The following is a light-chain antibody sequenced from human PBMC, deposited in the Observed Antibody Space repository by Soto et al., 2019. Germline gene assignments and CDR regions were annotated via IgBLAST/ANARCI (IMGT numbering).Light chain of an antibody. CDR2: ATS. V-gene: IGKV1-12*01. CDR1: QGIGSW. Sequence: DIQMTQSPSSVSASVGDRVTITCRASQGIGSWLAWYQQKPGKDPKLLIYATSGLQSGVPSRFSGSGSGTDFTLSISSLQPEDVATYFCQQGHSLFTFGPGTKVDIK. CDR3: QQGHSLFT. J-gene: IGKJ3*01.